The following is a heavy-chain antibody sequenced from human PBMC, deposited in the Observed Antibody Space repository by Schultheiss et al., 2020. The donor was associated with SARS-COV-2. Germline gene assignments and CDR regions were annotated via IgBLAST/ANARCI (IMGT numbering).Heavy chain of an antibody. D-gene: IGHD6-13*01. V-gene: IGHV3-23*01. J-gene: IGHJ6*02. CDR3: ARDGYSSSWNINYYYGMDV. Sequence: GGSLRLSCAVSGFTFSSYAMHWVRQAPGKGLEWVSAISGSGGSTYYADSVKGRLTFSRDNSKNTLYLQMNSLRAEDTAVYYGARDGYSSSWNINYYYGMDVWGQGTTVTVSS. CDR1: GFTFSSYA. CDR2: ISGSGGST.